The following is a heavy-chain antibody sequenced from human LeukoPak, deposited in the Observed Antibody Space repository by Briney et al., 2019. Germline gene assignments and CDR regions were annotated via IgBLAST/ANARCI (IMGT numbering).Heavy chain of an antibody. CDR1: GFTFDDYA. CDR2: ISWNSGSI. CDR3: ARSLD. V-gene: IGHV3-9*01. J-gene: IGHJ4*02. Sequence: GGSLRLSCAASGFTFDDYAMHWVRQAPGKGLEWVSGISWNSGSIGYADSVKGRFTISRDNAKNSLYLQMNSLRAEDTAVYYCARSLDWGQGTLVTVSS.